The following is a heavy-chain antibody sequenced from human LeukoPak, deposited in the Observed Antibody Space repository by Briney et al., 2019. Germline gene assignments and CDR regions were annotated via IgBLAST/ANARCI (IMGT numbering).Heavy chain of an antibody. Sequence: PGGSLRLSCSASGFTLRSYALIWVRQAPGKGLEWVSGISGSGDTTQYADSAKGRFSISRDNSKNTLYLQMNSLRGEDTAMYFCARRLYSSGWFLDYWGQGSLVTVSS. D-gene: IGHD6-19*01. CDR1: GFTLRSYA. CDR2: ISGSGDTT. J-gene: IGHJ4*02. V-gene: IGHV3-23*01. CDR3: ARRLYSSGWFLDY.